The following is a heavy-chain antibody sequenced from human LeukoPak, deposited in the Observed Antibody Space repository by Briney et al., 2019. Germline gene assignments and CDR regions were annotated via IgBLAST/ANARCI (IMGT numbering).Heavy chain of an antibody. V-gene: IGHV4-30-2*01. D-gene: IGHD3-22*01. J-gene: IGHJ4*02. CDR1: GGSISSGGYS. CDR2: IYHSGST. CDR3: ARAPHDYYDSRGYQYYFDY. Sequence: SQTLSLTCAVSGGSISSGGYSWSWIRQPPGKGLEWIGYIYHSGSTYYNPSLKSRVTISVDRSKNQFPLKLSSVTAADTAVYYCARAPHDYYDSRGYQYYFDYWGQGTLVTVSS.